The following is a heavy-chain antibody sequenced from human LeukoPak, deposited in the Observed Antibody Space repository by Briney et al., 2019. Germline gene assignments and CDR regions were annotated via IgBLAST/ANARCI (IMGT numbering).Heavy chain of an antibody. D-gene: IGHD6-19*01. J-gene: IGHJ4*02. CDR1: GYSISSGYY. Sequence: SETLSLTCTVSGYSISSGYYWGWIRQPPGKGLEWIGSIYRSGSTYYNPSLKSRVTISVDTSKNQFSLKLSSVTAADTAVYYCARTTYQWHEKYYFDYWGQGTLVTVSS. CDR2: IYRSGST. CDR3: ARTTYQWHEKYYFDY. V-gene: IGHV4-38-2*02.